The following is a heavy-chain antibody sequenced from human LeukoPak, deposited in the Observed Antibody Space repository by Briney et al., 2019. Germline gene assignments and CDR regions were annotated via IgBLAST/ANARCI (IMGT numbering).Heavy chain of an antibody. J-gene: IGHJ4*02. CDR3: AKSLGRHTFDY. CDR1: GVTFDSYA. V-gene: IGHV3-23*01. D-gene: IGHD1-26*01. CDR2: ISYSGANS. Sequence: GGSLRLSCAASGVTFDSYAMSWVRQAPGRGLEWVSLISYSGANSFYADSVKGRFTISRDNSKDTLYLQMNSLRAEDTAVYYCAKSLGRHTFDYWGQGTLVTVSS.